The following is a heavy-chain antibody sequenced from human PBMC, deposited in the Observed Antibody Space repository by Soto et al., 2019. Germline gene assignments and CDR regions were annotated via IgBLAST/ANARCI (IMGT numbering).Heavy chain of an antibody. Sequence: SETLSLTCTVSGCSISSSSYYWGWIRQPPGKGLEWIGSIYYSGSTYYNPSLKSRVTISVDTSKNQFPLKLSSVTAADTAVYYCAREIWAVGTSCSYFDYWGQGTLVTVSS. J-gene: IGHJ4*02. V-gene: IGHV4-39*06. CDR3: AREIWAVGTSCSYFDY. D-gene: IGHD2-2*01. CDR2: IYYSGST. CDR1: GCSISSSSYY.